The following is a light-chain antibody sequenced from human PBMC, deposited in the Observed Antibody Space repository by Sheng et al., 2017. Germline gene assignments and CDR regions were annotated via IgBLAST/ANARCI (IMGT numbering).Light chain of an antibody. Sequence: DIVMTQSPVSLPVTPGEPASISCRSSQSLLYSNGYNYLDWYVQKPGQSPQLLISLASNRASGVPDRFSGRGSGTDFTLEISRVEAEDVGVYYCMQALQIPWTFGQGTKVDIK. CDR2: LAS. J-gene: IGKJ1*01. CDR3: MQALQIPWT. V-gene: IGKV2-28*01. CDR1: QSLLYSNGYNY.